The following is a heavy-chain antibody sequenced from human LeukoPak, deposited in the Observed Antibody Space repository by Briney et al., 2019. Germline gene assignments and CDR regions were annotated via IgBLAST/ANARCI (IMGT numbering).Heavy chain of an antibody. Sequence: PSETLSLTCTVSGDSVSNGNYYWSWLRQPPGKALEWIGCIYYTGNTYYNPSLEGRVTISVDTSRNHFSVKLSSVTAADTAVYYCARSQNYYGSGDYWSQGTLVTVSS. J-gene: IGHJ4*02. CDR2: IYYTGNT. D-gene: IGHD3-10*01. CDR1: GDSVSNGNYY. V-gene: IGHV4-61*03. CDR3: ARSQNYYGSGDY.